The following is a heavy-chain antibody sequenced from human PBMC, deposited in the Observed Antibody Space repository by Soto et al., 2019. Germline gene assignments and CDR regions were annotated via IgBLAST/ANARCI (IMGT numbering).Heavy chain of an antibody. J-gene: IGHJ4*02. V-gene: IGHV4-59*01. CDR1: GGSLSTYY. Sequence: KPPETLSLTCSVSGGSLSTYYWSWIRQPPGKGLEWIGYIYYSGSTNNNPSLKSRVSISVDTSKNQFSLKLSSVTAADTAVYYCARRKGYTYGFDYWGQGTLVTVSS. CDR2: IYYSGST. D-gene: IGHD5-18*01. CDR3: ARRKGYTYGFDY.